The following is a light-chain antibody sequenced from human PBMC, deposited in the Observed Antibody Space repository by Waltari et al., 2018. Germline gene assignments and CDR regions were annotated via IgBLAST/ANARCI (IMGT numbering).Light chain of an antibody. Sequence: SCRPSQSVNMYLDWYQQRPGQAPRLLIYDTSNRATDIPARFSGSGSETDFSLNISSVELEDFAVYYCQQRRNSPLTFGGGTKVEIK. V-gene: IGKV3-11*01. CDR1: QSVNMY. J-gene: IGKJ4*01. CDR3: QQRRNSPLT. CDR2: DTS.